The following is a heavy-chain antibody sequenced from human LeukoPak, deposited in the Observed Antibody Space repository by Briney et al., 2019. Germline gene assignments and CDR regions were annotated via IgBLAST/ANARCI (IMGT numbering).Heavy chain of an antibody. CDR3: AELGITMIGGV. D-gene: IGHD3-10*02. CDR1: GFTFSSYS. CDR2: ISSRSRTI. Sequence: GGSLRLSCAASGFTFSSYSMNWVRQAPGKGLEWVSYISSRSRTIYYADSVKGRFTISRDNAKNSLYLQMNSLRAEDTAVYYCAELGITMIGGVWGKGTTVTISS. V-gene: IGHV3-48*04. J-gene: IGHJ6*04.